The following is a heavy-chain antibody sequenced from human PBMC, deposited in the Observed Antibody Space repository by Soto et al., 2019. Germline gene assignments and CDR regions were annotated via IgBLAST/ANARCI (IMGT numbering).Heavy chain of an antibody. CDR1: GFTVSSKY. J-gene: IGHJ3*01. CDR2: IQSGGPT. CDR3: AKGPDDFWSGYEPL. V-gene: IGHV3-66*01. D-gene: IGHD3-3*01. Sequence: PGGSLRLSCAASGFTVSSKYMSWVRQAPGKGLEWVSLIQSGGPTYYADSVKGRFTISRDNSKNTLYLQMNSLRAEDTAVYYCAKGPDDFWSGYEPLWGQGTMVTVSS.